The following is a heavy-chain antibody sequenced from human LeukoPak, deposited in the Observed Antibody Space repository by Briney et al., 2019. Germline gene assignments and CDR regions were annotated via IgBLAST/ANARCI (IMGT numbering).Heavy chain of an antibody. CDR1: GFTFSTYW. CDR2: IKQDGSEK. D-gene: IGHD1-26*01. V-gene: IGHV3-7*01. Sequence: PGGSLRLSCAASGFTFSTYWMNWVRQAPGKGREWVANIKQDGSEKYYVDSVKGRFTISRDNAKNSLYLQMNSLRAEDTAMYYCASPMGATPWDAFDIWGQGTRVTVSP. CDR3: ASPMGATPWDAFDI. J-gene: IGHJ3*02.